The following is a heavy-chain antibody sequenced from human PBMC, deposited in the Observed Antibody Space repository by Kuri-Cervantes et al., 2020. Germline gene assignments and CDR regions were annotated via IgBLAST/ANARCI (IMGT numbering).Heavy chain of an antibody. CDR2: IKADGSEK. D-gene: IGHD6-19*01. Sequence: GGSLRLSCAIFGFTFNSHWMSWVRQAPGKGPEWVANIKADGSEKNYVDSVKGRFTISRDNAKNSLYLQMNSLRVEDTAVYYCARYPGIAVAGTGGFDYWGQGALVTVSS. CDR3: ARYPGIAVAGTGGFDY. J-gene: IGHJ4*02. V-gene: IGHV3-7*01. CDR1: GFTFNSHW.